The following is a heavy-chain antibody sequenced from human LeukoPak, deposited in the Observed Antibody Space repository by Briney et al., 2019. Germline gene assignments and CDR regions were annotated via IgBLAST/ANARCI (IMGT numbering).Heavy chain of an antibody. CDR1: GFTFSSYG. D-gene: IGHD3-22*01. V-gene: IGHV3-30*02. CDR3: AKDGSYYDSSGYYSFDY. J-gene: IGHJ4*02. CDR2: IRYDGSNK. Sequence: GGSLRLSCAASGFTFSSYGMHWVRQAPGKGLEWVAFIRYDGSNKYYADSVKGRFTISRDNSKNTLYLQMDSLRAEDTAVYYCAKDGSYYDSSGYYSFDYWGQGTLVTVSS.